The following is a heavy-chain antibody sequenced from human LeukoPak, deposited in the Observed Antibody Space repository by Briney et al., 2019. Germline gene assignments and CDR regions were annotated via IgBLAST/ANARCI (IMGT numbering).Heavy chain of an antibody. Sequence: GGSLRLSCAASGFTFSNYRMNWVRQAPGKGLEWVASITSGSDYIYYADSVKGRFTISRDNAKNSLYLQMNSLRAEDTAVYFCARSITMIVDWFDPWGQGTLVTVSS. D-gene: IGHD3-22*01. CDR3: ARSITMIVDWFDP. CDR2: ITSGSDYI. V-gene: IGHV3-21*01. CDR1: GFTFSNYR. J-gene: IGHJ5*02.